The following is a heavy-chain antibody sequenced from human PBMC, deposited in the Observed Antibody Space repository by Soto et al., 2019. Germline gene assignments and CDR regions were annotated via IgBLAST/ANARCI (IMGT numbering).Heavy chain of an antibody. Sequence: ASVKVSCKASGYTFTSYAMHWVRQAPGQRLEWMGWINAGNGNTKYSQKFQGRVTITRDTSASTAYMELSSLRSEDTAVYYCVRVQYYDFWSGYQTYYYYGMDVWGQGTTVTVSS. CDR3: VRVQYYDFWSGYQTYYYYGMDV. CDR1: GYTFTSYA. CDR2: INAGNGNT. D-gene: IGHD3-3*01. J-gene: IGHJ6*02. V-gene: IGHV1-3*01.